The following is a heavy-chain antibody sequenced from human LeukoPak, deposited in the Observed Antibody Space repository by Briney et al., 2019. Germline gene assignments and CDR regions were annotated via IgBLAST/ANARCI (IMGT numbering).Heavy chain of an antibody. CDR3: ARGDIYYGDYVGSWFDP. CDR1: GYTFTSYD. CDR2: MNPNSGNT. J-gene: IGHJ5*02. V-gene: IGHV1-8*01. D-gene: IGHD4-17*01. Sequence: PSASVKVSCKASGYTFTSYDINWVRQATGQGLEWMGWMNPNSGNTGYAQKFQGRVTMTRNTSISTAYMELSSLRSEDTAVYYCARGDIYYGDYVGSWFDPWGQGTLVTVSS.